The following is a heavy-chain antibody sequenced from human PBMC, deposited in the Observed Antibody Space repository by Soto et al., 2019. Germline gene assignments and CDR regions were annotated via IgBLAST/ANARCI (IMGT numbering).Heavy chain of an antibody. V-gene: IGHV4-39*01. Sequence: QLQLQESGPGLVKPSETLSLTCTVSGGSISSSSYYWGWIRQPPGKGLEWIGSIYYSGSTYYNPSLKRRVTISVDTSKNQFSLKLSSVTAADTAVYYCARHSRGYYYDSSGDYWGQGTLVTVSS. CDR2: IYYSGST. D-gene: IGHD3-22*01. J-gene: IGHJ4*02. CDR1: GGSISSSSYY. CDR3: ARHSRGYYYDSSGDY.